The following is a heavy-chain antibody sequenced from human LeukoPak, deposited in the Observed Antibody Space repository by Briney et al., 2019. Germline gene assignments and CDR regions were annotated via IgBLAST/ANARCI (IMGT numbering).Heavy chain of an antibody. CDR1: GFTFSSYG. CDR2: IWYDGSNK. D-gene: IGHD5-12*01. CDR3: AKGRGGYYYYMDV. Sequence: GGSLRLSCAASGFTFSSYGMHWVRQAPGKGLERVAVIWYDGSNKYYADSVKGRFTISRDNSKNTLYLQMNSLRAEDTAVYYCAKGRGGYYYYMDVWGKGTTVTVSS. V-gene: IGHV3-33*06. J-gene: IGHJ6*03.